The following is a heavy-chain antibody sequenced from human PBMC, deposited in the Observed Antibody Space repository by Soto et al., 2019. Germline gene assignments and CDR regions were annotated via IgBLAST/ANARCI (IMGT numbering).Heavy chain of an antibody. V-gene: IGHV3-33*01. CDR2: IWYDGSNK. J-gene: IGHJ4*02. CDR1: GFTFSSYG. D-gene: IGHD1-20*01. Sequence: QVQLVESGGGVVQPGRSLRLSCAASGFTFSSYGMHWVRQAPGKGLEWVAVIWYDGSNKYYADSVKGRFTISRDNSKNTLYLQMNSLGAEDTAVYYCARSSVTGTKAYFDYWGQGTLVTVSS. CDR3: ARSSVTGTKAYFDY.